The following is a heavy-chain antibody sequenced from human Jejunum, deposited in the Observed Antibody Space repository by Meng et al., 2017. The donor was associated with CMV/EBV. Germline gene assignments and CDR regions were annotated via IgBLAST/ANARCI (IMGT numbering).Heavy chain of an antibody. Sequence: SINGGDDYCSWIRQTPGEGLEWIGYIYSTGDTYYNPSLKSRVIISADTSKNQFSLKLSSATAADTAIYYCARGSLEWLFYSGFDFWGQGALVTVSS. J-gene: IGHJ4*02. CDR1: SINGGDDY. V-gene: IGHV4-30-4*01. CDR3: ARGSLEWLFYSGFDF. CDR2: IYSTGDT. D-gene: IGHD3-3*01.